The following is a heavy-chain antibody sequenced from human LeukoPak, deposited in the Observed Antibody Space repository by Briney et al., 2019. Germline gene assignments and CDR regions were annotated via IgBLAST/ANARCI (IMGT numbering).Heavy chain of an antibody. Sequence: PGGSLRLSCAASGFTFISYWMHWVRQAPGKGLVWVSRINGDGSVTMYADSVKGRFTISRDNANNTLYLQMNSLRVEDTAMYFCARGFTVGPIQNWLGPWDQGALVTVSS. J-gene: IGHJ5*02. D-gene: IGHD1-26*01. V-gene: IGHV3-74*03. CDR3: ARGFTVGPIQNWLGP. CDR1: GFTFISYW. CDR2: INGDGSVT.